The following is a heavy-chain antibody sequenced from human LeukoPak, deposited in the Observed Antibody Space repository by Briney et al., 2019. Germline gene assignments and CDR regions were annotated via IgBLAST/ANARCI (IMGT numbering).Heavy chain of an antibody. Sequence: PGRSPRLSCAASGFSFDEYTLHWVRQAPGKGLEWVSLISWDGGSRDYADSVKGRFTISRDNSKNSLYLQMNSLGTEDTALYYCAKDLDSSGYRFYFRHWGQGTLVTVSS. CDR2: ISWDGGSR. CDR1: GFSFDEYT. CDR3: AKDLDSSGYRFYFRH. V-gene: IGHV3-43*01. J-gene: IGHJ1*01. D-gene: IGHD3-22*01.